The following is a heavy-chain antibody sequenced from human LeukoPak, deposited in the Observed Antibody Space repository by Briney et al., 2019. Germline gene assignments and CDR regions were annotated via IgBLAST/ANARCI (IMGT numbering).Heavy chain of an antibody. CDR2: IYYCGST. CDR3: AGLAGESGAFDI. CDR1: GGSISSSSYY. V-gene: IGHV4-39*01. Sequence: SETLSLTCTVSGGSISSSSYYWGWIRQPPGKGLEWIGSIYYCGSTYYNPSLKSRVTISVDTSKNQFSLKLSSVTAADTAVYYCAGLAGESGAFDIWGQGTMVTVSS. J-gene: IGHJ3*02. D-gene: IGHD3-16*01.